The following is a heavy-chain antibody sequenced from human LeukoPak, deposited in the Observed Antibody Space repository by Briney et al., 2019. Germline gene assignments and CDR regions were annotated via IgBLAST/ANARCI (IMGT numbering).Heavy chain of an antibody. Sequence: GGSLRLSCAASGFTFSSYAMHWVRQAPGKGLEWVAVISYDGSNKYYADSVKGRFTISRDNSKNTLYLQMNSLRAEDTAVYYCARDRRYSSSWFGYWGQGTLVTVSS. V-gene: IGHV3-30*04. CDR1: GFTFSSYA. J-gene: IGHJ4*02. D-gene: IGHD6-13*01. CDR3: ARDRRYSSSWFGY. CDR2: ISYDGSNK.